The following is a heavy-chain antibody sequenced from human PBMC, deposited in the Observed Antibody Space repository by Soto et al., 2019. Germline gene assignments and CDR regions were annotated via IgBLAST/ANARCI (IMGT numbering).Heavy chain of an antibody. CDR1: GYSIASGYY. CDR2: IYHAGSV. CDR3: ARTFDYYGMDV. J-gene: IGHJ6*02. Sequence: PSETLSLTCAVSGYSIASGYYWAWIRQSPGKGLEWIGSIYHAGSVYYNPSLNSRVAVSLDTSKNHFSLKLTSVTAADTAVYYCARTFDYYGMDVWGPGALVTVSS. V-gene: IGHV4-38-2*01.